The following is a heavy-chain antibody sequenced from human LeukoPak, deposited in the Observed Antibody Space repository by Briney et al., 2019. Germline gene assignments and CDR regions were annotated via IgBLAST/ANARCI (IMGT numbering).Heavy chain of an antibody. V-gene: IGHV4-34*01. CDR1: GGSFSGYY. CDR2: INHSGST. Sequence: SETLSLTCTVYGGSFSGYYWTWIRQPPGKGLEWIGEINHSGSTDYNPSLKSRVTISVDTSKNQFSLKLSSVTAADTAVYYCATTYRVYTYGDYWGQGTLVTVSS. D-gene: IGHD5-18*01. CDR3: ATTYRVYTYGDY. J-gene: IGHJ4*02.